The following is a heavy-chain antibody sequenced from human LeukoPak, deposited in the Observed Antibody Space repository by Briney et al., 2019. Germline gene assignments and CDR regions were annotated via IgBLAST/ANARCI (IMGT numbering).Heavy chain of an antibody. V-gene: IGHV3-21*01. CDR2: ISSSSSYI. CDR1: GFTFSSYS. D-gene: IGHD6-13*01. J-gene: IGHJ4*02. CDR3: ARDLEGSSWYYGY. Sequence: GGSLRLSCAASGFTFSSYSMNWVRQAPGKGLEWVSSISSSSSYIYYADSVKGRFTISRDNAKNSLYLQMNSLRAEDTAVYYCARDLEGSSWYYGYWGQGALVTVSS.